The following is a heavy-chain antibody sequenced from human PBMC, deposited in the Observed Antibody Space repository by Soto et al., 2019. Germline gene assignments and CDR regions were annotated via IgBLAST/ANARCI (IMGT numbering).Heavy chain of an antibody. CDR3: ARDNPKYSSDP. V-gene: IGHV1-18*01. CDR2: ISAYHGNT. D-gene: IGHD6-6*01. Sequence: QVPLVQSGAEVKKPGASVKVSCKASGYTFTSYGISWGRQAPGQGLEWMGWISAYHGNTNYAQKLQGRVTMTTDTSTSPAYMELRSLRSDDTDVYYCARDNPKYSSDPWGQGTLVTVSS. CDR1: GYTFTSYG. J-gene: IGHJ5*02.